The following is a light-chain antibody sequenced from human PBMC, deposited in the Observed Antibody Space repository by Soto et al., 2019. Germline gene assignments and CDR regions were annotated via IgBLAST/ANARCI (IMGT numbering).Light chain of an antibody. CDR1: QNINTY. CDR3: QQTSSSPLT. CDR2: DAS. V-gene: IGKV1-39*01. Sequence: DIQRTQPPHALSAALGDRGTSPRGASQNINTYVTWYQQKPGQAPKLLIFDASSLPSGVPSRFSGGGSRTDFTLTITSLQPEDFATYYCQQTSSSPLTFGPGTKVDIK. J-gene: IGKJ3*01.